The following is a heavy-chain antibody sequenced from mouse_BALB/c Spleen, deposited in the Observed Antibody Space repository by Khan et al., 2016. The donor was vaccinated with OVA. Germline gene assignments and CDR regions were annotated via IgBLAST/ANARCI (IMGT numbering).Heavy chain of an antibody. D-gene: IGHD1-2*01. J-gene: IGHJ3*01. CDR2: INPGSGDI. V-gene: IGHV1-54*01. CDR1: GYAFTDYL. CDR3: SRSDYGFGAY. Sequence: QVQLQQSGAELVRPGTSVKVSCKVSGYAFTDYLIEWLKQRPGQGLEWIGVINPGSGDINYNEKFKDKATLTADKSSSTAYMQLTSLTSGDSAVYFCSRSDYGFGAYWGPGTLVTVSA.